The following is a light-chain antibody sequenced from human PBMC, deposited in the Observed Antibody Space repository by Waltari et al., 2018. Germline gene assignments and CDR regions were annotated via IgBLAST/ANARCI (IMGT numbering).Light chain of an antibody. CDR1: QAISRA. CDR3: QQLHSYPVT. J-gene: IGKJ4*01. V-gene: IGKV1-13*02. CDR2: DAS. Sequence: AVQLTQSPSSLSVSVGDRVTITCRASQAISRALAWYQQKPGKAPNLLIYDASNLESGVPSRFSGSGSGTHFTLTISSLQPADFATYYCQQLHSYPVTFGGGTKVEIK.